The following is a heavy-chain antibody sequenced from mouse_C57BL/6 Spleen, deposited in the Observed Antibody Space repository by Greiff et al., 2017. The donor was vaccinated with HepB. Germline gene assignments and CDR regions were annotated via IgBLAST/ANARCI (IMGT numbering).Heavy chain of an antibody. V-gene: IGHV5-4*01. CDR1: GFTFSSYA. J-gene: IGHJ2*01. CDR2: ISDGGSYT. CDR3: ARGGFWTGLDY. D-gene: IGHD4-1*01. Sequence: EVHLVESGGGLVKPGGSLKLSCAASGFTFSSYALSWVRQTQEKRLEWVATISDGGSYTYYPDNVKGRFTISSDNAKNNLYLQMSQLKSEDTAMYYCARGGFWTGLDYWGQGTTLTVAS.